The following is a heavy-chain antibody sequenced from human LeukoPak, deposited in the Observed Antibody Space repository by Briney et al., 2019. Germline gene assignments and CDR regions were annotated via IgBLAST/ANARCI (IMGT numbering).Heavy chain of an antibody. CDR1: GFTFSSYA. D-gene: IGHD6-19*01. V-gene: IGHV3-23*01. J-gene: IGHJ4*02. Sequence: GGSLRLSCAASGFTFSSYAMNWVRQAPGKGLEWVSAISGSGGGTYYADPVKGRFTISRDNSKNTLYLQMNSLRAEDTAVYYCAKPGPYSSGWYEGYWGQGSLVTVSS. CDR2: ISGSGGGT. CDR3: AKPGPYSSGWYEGY.